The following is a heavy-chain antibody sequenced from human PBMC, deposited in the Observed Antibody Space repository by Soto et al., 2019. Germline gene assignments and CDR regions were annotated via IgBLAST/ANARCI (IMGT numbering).Heavy chain of an antibody. CDR1: GFTFSSYS. Sequence: GGSLRLSCAASGFTFSSYSMNWVRQAPGKGMEWVSSISSSSYIYYADSVKGRFTISRDNAKNSLYLQMNSLRAEDTAVYYCARDRGSSSWYVNNWFDPSGQGTLVTVS. V-gene: IGHV3-21*01. CDR2: ISSSSYI. D-gene: IGHD6-13*01. CDR3: ARDRGSSSWYVNNWFDP. J-gene: IGHJ5*02.